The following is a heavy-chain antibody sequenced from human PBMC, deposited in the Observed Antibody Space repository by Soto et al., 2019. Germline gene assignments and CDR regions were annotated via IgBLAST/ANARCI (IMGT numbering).Heavy chain of an antibody. CDR3: ARRALPQCINGVCYKDGFWDY. V-gene: IGHV4-31*03. J-gene: IGHJ4*02. D-gene: IGHD2-8*01. CDR1: GGSVSRGGYY. Sequence: SETLSLTCTVSGGSVSRGGYYWSWIRQHPGTGLEWIGYIYYSGTTYFNPSLKSRASISLDTSKNEFSLKLTSVTAADTAVYYCARRALPQCINGVCYKDGFWDYWGQGALVTVSS. CDR2: IYYSGTT.